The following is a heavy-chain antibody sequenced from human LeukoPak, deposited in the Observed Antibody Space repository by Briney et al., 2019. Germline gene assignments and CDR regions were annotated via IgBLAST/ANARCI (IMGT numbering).Heavy chain of an antibody. V-gene: IGHV1-69*04. CDR3: AREPTYYYDSSGYYYYLAY. Sequence: SVKVSCKASGYTFTSYGISWVRQAPGQGLEWMGRIIPILGIANYAQKFQGRVTITADKSTSTAYMELSSLRSEDTAVYYCAREPTYYYDSSGYYYYLAYWGQGTLVTVSS. D-gene: IGHD3-22*01. CDR1: GYTFTSYG. J-gene: IGHJ4*02. CDR2: IIPILGIA.